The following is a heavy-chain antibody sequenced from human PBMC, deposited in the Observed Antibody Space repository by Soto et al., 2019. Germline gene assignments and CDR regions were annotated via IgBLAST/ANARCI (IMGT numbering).Heavy chain of an antibody. CDR3: ATGVGEDFWSGYYKYFDY. CDR2: FDPEDGET. J-gene: IGHJ4*02. D-gene: IGHD3-3*01. CDR1: GYTLTELS. V-gene: IGHV1-24*01. Sequence: RASVKVSCKVSGYTLTELSMHWVRQAPGKGLEWMGGFDPEDGETIYAQKFQGRVTMTEDTSTDTAYMELSSLRSEDTAVYYCATGVGEDFWSGYYKYFDYWGQGTLVTVSS.